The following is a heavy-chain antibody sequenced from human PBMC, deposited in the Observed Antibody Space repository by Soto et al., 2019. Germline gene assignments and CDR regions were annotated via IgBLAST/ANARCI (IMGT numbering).Heavy chain of an antibody. Sequence: SETLSLTCTVSGGSISIYYWSWIRQPPGKGLEWIGNIYYSGSTNYNPSLKSRVTISVDTSKNQFSLKLSSVTAADTAVYYCARERYYGMDVWGQGTTVTVSS. CDR1: GGSISIYY. V-gene: IGHV4-59*01. CDR3: ARERYYGMDV. J-gene: IGHJ6*02. CDR2: IYYSGST.